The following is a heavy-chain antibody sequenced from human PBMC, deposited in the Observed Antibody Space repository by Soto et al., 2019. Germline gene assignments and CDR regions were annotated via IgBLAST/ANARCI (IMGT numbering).Heavy chain of an antibody. CDR1: GFTFDDYA. CDR3: TKDFTIFSVVGAFDV. Sequence: GGSLRLSCAASGFTFDDYAMHWVRQAPGKGLEWVSGISWNSGSIGYADSVKGRFTISRDNAKNSLYLQMNSLRAEDTALYFCTKDFTIFSVVGAFDVCGQGTVVTVSS. V-gene: IGHV3-9*01. D-gene: IGHD3-3*01. J-gene: IGHJ3*01. CDR2: ISWNSGSI.